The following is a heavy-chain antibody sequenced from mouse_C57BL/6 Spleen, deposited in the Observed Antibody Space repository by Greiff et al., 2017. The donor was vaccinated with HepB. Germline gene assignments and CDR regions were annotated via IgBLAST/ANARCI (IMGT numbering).Heavy chain of an antibody. Sequence: EVKLMESGPELVKPGASVKISCKASGYSFTGYYMNWVKQSPEKSLEWIGEINPSTGGTTYNQKFKAKATLTVDKSSSTAYMQLKSLTSEDSAVYYCARVYDYDEKFAYWGQGTLVTVSA. D-gene: IGHD2-4*01. CDR1: GYSFTGYY. CDR3: ARVYDYDEKFAY. J-gene: IGHJ3*01. CDR2: INPSTGGT. V-gene: IGHV1-42*01.